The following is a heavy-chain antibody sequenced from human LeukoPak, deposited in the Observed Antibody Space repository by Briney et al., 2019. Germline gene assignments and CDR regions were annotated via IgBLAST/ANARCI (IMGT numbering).Heavy chain of an antibody. V-gene: IGHV4-4*07. J-gene: IGHJ6*03. CDR2: IYTTGST. Sequence: SETLSLTCTVSCASISSYYWSWIRQPAGKGLEWIGRIYTTGSTNSSPSLKSRVTMSVDTSKNQFSLMLTSVTAADTALYYCARDGIAGQQMYYYYMDVWGKGAPVTVSS. D-gene: IGHD6-13*01. CDR3: ARDGIAGQQMYYYYMDV. CDR1: CASISSYY.